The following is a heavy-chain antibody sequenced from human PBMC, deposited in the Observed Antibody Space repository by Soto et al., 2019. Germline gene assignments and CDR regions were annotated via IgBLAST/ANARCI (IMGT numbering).Heavy chain of an antibody. Sequence: QVQLQESGPGLVKPSQTLSLTCTVSGGSISSGDYYWSWIRQPPGKGLKWIGYICYSGSTYYNPSLKRRLTISVDTTKTQFSLKVSSVTPADTDVYYCAKENTILGVVITSAAFDIWGQGTMVTVSS. D-gene: IGHD3-3*01. CDR1: GGSISSGDYY. J-gene: IGHJ3*02. CDR3: AKENTILGVVITSAAFDI. CDR2: ICYSGST. V-gene: IGHV4-30-4*01.